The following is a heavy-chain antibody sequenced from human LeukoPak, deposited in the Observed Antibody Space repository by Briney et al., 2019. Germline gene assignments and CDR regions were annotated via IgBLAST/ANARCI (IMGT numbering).Heavy chain of an antibody. V-gene: IGHV4-59*05. CDR3: ARQLYGSGSYYAPMDV. D-gene: IGHD3-10*01. CDR1: GGSISSYY. J-gene: IGHJ6*03. Sequence: SETLSLTCTVSGGSISSYYWSWIRQPPGKGLEWIGSIYYSGSTYYNPSLKSRVTISVDTSKNQFSLKLSSVTAADTAVYFCARQLYGSGSYYAPMDVWGKGTTVTISS. CDR2: IYYSGST.